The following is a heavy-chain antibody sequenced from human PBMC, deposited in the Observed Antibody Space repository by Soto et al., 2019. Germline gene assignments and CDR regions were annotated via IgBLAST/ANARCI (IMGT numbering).Heavy chain of an antibody. CDR3: ARDIRDSSRWYKMVY. Sequence: AAVKVSCKASGYTFTRYGISWVRQAPGQGLEWMGWISAYNGNTNYAQKLQGRVTMTTDTSTSTAYMELGRLRSDDTAVYYCARDIRDSSRWYKMVYWGQGNLVT. D-gene: IGHD6-13*01. V-gene: IGHV1-18*01. J-gene: IGHJ4*02. CDR2: ISAYNGNT. CDR1: GYTFTRYG.